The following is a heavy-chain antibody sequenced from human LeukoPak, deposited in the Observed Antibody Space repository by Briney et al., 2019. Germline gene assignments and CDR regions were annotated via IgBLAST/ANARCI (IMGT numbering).Heavy chain of an antibody. J-gene: IGHJ4*02. CDR3: ARWRSGSCSD. CDR1: GFTFSSDW. V-gene: IGHV3-7*01. CDR2: IKHDGSEK. D-gene: IGHD2-15*01. Sequence: GGSLRLSCAASGFTFSSDWISWVRQAPGRGPEWVANIKHDGSEKYYADSVKGRFTISRDNSKNTLYLQMNSLRAEDTAVYYCARWRSGSCSDWGQGTLVTVPS.